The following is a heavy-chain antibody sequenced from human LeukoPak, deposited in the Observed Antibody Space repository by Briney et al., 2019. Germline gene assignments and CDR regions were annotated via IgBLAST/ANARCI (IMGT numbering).Heavy chain of an antibody. V-gene: IGHV3-23*01. CDR1: GFTFSNYA. J-gene: IGHJ4*02. CDR2: ITGSGGSA. CDR3: AKGRYDSSGYYLLRWGLFDY. Sequence: GGSLRLSCAASGFTFSNYAMSWVRQAPGKGLEWVSTITGSGGSAYYADSVKGRFTISRDNSKNTLYVQMNSLRAEDTAVYYCAKGRYDSSGYYLLRWGLFDYWGQGTLVTVSS. D-gene: IGHD3-22*01.